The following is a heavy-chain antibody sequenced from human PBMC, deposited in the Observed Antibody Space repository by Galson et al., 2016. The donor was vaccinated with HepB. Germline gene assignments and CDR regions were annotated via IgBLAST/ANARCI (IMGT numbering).Heavy chain of an antibody. V-gene: IGHV4-34*01. D-gene: IGHD3-3*01. CDR2: IDHRGVS. J-gene: IGHJ5*01. CDR1: GASFSSYS. CDR3: ARSGVGGDNNWFDS. Sequence: TLSLTCAVYGASFSSYSWTWIRQPPGRGLEWIGEIDHRGVSHCNPSLKSRVTLSVDPSKTQFSLNVSSVTAADTAVYFCARSGVGGDNNWFDSWGQGTRVLVSS.